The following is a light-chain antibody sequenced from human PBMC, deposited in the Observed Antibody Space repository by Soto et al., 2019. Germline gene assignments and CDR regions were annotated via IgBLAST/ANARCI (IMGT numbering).Light chain of an antibody. CDR1: QNIYNY. CDR2: AAS. Sequence: DIQMTQSPSSLSASLGDRVTLTCRTSQNIYNYLNWYQQKPGKAPKLLIYAASSVQGGVPLRFSGTGSGTDFTLTISSLQPEDFATYYCEQTYSTPVTFGQGTRLEIK. V-gene: IGKV1-39*01. CDR3: EQTYSTPVT. J-gene: IGKJ5*01.